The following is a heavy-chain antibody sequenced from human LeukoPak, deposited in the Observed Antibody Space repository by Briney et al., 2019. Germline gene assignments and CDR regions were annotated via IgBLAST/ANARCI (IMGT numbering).Heavy chain of an antibody. V-gene: IGHV4-39*01. CDR2: IYYSGKT. CDR3: TKRDQGNWGSPADY. J-gene: IGHJ4*02. CDR1: GGSISSSSYY. Sequence: PSETLSLTCTVSGGSISSSSYYWGWIRQPPGKGLEWIGSIYYSGKTYYNPSLKSRVTISVDMSKNQFSLKLSSVAAADTAVYYCTKRDQGNWGSPADYWGQGTLVTVSS. D-gene: IGHD7-27*01.